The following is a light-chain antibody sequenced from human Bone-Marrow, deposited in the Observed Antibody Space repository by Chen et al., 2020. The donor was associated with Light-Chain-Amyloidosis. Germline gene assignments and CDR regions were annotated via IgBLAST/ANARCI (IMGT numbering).Light chain of an antibody. J-gene: IGKJ2*03. Sequence: DLVMTQSPLSLPVTPGEPASISCRSSQSLLLSNGYNYLDWYLQKPGQSPQLLIFLGSSRASGVPDRFSGSGSGTDFTLKITRVEAEDVGVYYCMQALQTPYSFGQGTKLEIK. CDR2: LGS. V-gene: IGKV2-28*01. CDR1: QSLLLSNGYNY. CDR3: MQALQTPYS.